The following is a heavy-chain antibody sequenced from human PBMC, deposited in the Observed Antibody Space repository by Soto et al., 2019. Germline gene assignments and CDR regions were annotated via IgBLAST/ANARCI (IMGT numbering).Heavy chain of an antibody. J-gene: IGHJ5*02. V-gene: IGHV4-34*01. CDR1: GGSFSGYY. Sequence: QVQLQQWGAGLLKPSETLSLTCAVYGGSFSGYYWSWIRQPPGKGLEWIGEINHSGSTNYNPSLKSRVTISVDTSKNQFSLKLSSVTAADTAVYYCARGVRGVNWFDPWGQGTLVTVSS. D-gene: IGHD3-16*01. CDR3: ARGVRGVNWFDP. CDR2: INHSGST.